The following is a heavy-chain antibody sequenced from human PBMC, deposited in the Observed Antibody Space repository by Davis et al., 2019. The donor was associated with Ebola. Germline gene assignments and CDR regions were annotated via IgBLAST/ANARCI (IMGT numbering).Heavy chain of an antibody. V-gene: IGHV4-31*03. D-gene: IGHD2-8*01. CDR2: IHNTGSF. Sequence: SETLSLTCTVSGGSISSGGSYWSWIRQHPGKGLEWIGYIHNTGSFYYNPSLKSRAIMSVDTSKNQFSLKLSSVTAADTAVYYCARGGSCTNGVCYTWFDPWGQGTLVTVSS. CDR1: GGSISSGGSY. J-gene: IGHJ5*02. CDR3: ARGGSCTNGVCYTWFDP.